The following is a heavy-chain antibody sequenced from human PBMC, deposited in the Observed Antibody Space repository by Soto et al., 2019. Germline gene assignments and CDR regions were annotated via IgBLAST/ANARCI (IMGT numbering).Heavy chain of an antibody. Sequence: SETLSLTCAVSGDTISTGGYSWAWIRQPPGKALEWIGHTYHSGNPYYNPSLKSRVTISGDTSKNQFSLKLSSVTAADTAVYYCARGYGRNFDYWGQGTLVTVSS. CDR3: ARGYGRNFDY. V-gene: IGHV4-30-2*01. J-gene: IGHJ4*02. CDR2: TYHSGNP. CDR1: GDTISTGGYS. D-gene: IGHD5-18*01.